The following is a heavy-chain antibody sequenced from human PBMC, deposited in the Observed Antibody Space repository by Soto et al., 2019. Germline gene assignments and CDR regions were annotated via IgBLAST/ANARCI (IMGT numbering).Heavy chain of an antibody. CDR2: IVVGSGNT. V-gene: IGHV1-58*01. D-gene: IGHD3-16*01. Sequence: GASVEVSCKASGFTFTSSAVQWVRQALGQRLEWIGWIVVGSGNTNYAQKFQERVTITRDMSTSTAYMELSSLRSEDTAVYYCAAFRGSLGMDVWGQGTTVTVSS. CDR1: GFTFTSSA. J-gene: IGHJ6*02. CDR3: AAFRGSLGMDV.